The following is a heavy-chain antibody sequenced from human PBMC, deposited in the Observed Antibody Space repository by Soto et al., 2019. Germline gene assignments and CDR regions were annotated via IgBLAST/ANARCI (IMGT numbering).Heavy chain of an antibody. CDR2: IKSKNDGGTT. CDR3: AADLPGHGGGYEFDY. J-gene: IGHJ4*01. V-gene: IGHV3-15*07. D-gene: IGHD2-15*01. CDR1: GFTFITAW. Sequence: GGSLSLSCAASGFTFITAWMNWVRQAPGKGLEWVGRIKSKNDGGTTDYAAPVKGRFTISRDDSKNTVYLQMNSLRTEDTALYYCAADLPGHGGGYEFDYWGQGTPVTVSS.